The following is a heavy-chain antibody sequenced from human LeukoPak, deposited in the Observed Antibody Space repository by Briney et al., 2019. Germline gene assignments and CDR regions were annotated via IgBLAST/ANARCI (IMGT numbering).Heavy chain of an antibody. J-gene: IGHJ4*02. Sequence: PGGSLRLSCAASGFTFSSYGMHWVRQAPGKGLEWVAVISYDGSNKYYADSVKVRFTISRDNSKNTLYLQMKSLRAEDTAVYYCANGIKRIAAAVGDYWGQGTLVTVSS. CDR3: ANGIKRIAAAVGDY. CDR2: ISYDGSNK. CDR1: GFTFSSYG. V-gene: IGHV3-30*18. D-gene: IGHD6-13*01.